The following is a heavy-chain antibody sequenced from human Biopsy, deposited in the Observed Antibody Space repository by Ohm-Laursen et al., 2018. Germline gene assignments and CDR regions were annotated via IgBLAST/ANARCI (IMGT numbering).Heavy chain of an antibody. D-gene: IGHD6-19*01. Sequence: SLRLSCSASGFPFAGFSMDWVRQAPGKGLEWVASITSGSSYIYYADSVKGRFTITRDNPKNSLYLQMNSLRADDSAVYLCAREQPALAGGESWFDSWGQGTLVIVSS. CDR2: ITSGSSYI. CDR1: GFPFAGFS. CDR3: AREQPALAGGESWFDS. J-gene: IGHJ5*01. V-gene: IGHV3-21*01.